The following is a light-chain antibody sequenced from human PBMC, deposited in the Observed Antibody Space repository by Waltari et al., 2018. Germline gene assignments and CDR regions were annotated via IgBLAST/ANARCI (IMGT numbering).Light chain of an antibody. Sequence: EIVMTQSPVTLSVSTGERVTLSCRASQSVSNNLAWYQQKPGQAPRLLMYGASTRATGIPVRFSGSGSGTEFTLTISSLQSEDFAVYYCQQYNKWPTYTFGQGTKLEIK. CDR2: GAS. V-gene: IGKV3-15*01. J-gene: IGKJ2*01. CDR3: QQYNKWPTYT. CDR1: QSVSNN.